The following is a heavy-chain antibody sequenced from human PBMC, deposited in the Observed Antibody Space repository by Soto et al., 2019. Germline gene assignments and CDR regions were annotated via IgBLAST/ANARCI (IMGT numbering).Heavy chain of an antibody. D-gene: IGHD3-16*01. CDR1: GFTFSSYW. V-gene: IGHV3-7*01. CDR3: ARDPRGDYIWDRHYYYYMDV. Sequence: GGSLRLSCAASGFTFSSYWMSWVRQAPGKGLEWVANIKQDGSEKYYVDSVKGRFTISRDNAKNSLYLQMNSLRAEDTAVYYCARDPRGDYIWDRHYYYYMDVWGKGTTVTVSS. CDR2: IKQDGSEK. J-gene: IGHJ6*03.